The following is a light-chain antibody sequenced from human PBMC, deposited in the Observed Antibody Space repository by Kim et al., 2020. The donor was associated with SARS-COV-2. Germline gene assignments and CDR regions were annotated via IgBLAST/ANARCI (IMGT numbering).Light chain of an antibody. V-gene: IGKV1-5*03. CDR3: QQLYS. Sequence: PSPLSASVGDRVTITCRASQSISSWLAWYQQKPGKAPKLLIYKASSLESGVPSRFSGSGSGTEFTLTISSLQPDDFATYYCQQLYSFGQGTKLEI. J-gene: IGKJ2*01. CDR2: KAS. CDR1: QSISSW.